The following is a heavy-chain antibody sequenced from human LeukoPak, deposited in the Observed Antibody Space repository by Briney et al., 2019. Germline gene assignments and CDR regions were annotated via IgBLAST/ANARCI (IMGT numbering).Heavy chain of an antibody. CDR2: ISGSGGST. J-gene: IGHJ3*02. CDR3: AKDTTLVLDAFDI. CDR1: GLTFSNYA. V-gene: IGHV3-23*01. Sequence: GGSLRLSCAASGLTFSNYAMSWVRQAPGKGLEWVSGISGSGGSTYYADSVKGRFTISRDNSKNTLYLQVNSLRAEDTAVYYCAKDTTLVLDAFDIWGQGTMVTVSS. D-gene: IGHD1-1*01.